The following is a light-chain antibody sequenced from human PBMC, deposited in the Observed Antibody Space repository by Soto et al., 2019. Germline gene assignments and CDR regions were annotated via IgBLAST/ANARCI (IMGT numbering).Light chain of an antibody. V-gene: IGLV2-14*01. Sequence: QSALTQPDSVSGSPGQSITISCTGTSSDVGGYNSISGYQQHPCKVPQIMIYDVSIRPSGVPDRFSGSKSGNTASLTISGLQAEYEADYYCSSYTSITALVLGTASKRTV. J-gene: IGLJ1*01. CDR1: SSDVGGYNS. CDR2: DVS. CDR3: SSYTSITALV.